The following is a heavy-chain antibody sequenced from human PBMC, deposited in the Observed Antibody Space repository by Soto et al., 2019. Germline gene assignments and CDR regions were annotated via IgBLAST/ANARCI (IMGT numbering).Heavy chain of an antibody. D-gene: IGHD6-19*01. CDR3: ARIAVGGAFDI. CDR1: GFTFSSYA. Sequence: PGGSLRLSCAASGFTFSSYAMHWVRQAPGKGLEWVAVISYDGSNKYYADSVKGRFTISRDNSKNTLYLQMNSLRAEDTAVYYCARIAVGGAFDIWGQGTMVTVS. J-gene: IGHJ3*02. V-gene: IGHV3-30-3*01. CDR2: ISYDGSNK.